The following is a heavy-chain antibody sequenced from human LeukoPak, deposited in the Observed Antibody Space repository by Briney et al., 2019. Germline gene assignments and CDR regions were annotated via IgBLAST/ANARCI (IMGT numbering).Heavy chain of an antibody. CDR1: GFTFSSYE. Sequence: GGSLRLSCAASGFTFSSYEMNWVRQAPGKGLEWVSYISSSGSTIYYADSVKGRFTISRDNAKNSLYLQMNSLRAEDTAVYYCARDNCSSTSCYYYYYYGMDVWGQGTTVTVS. CDR2: ISSSGSTI. CDR3: ARDNCSSTSCYYYYYYGMDV. D-gene: IGHD2-2*01. J-gene: IGHJ6*02. V-gene: IGHV3-48*03.